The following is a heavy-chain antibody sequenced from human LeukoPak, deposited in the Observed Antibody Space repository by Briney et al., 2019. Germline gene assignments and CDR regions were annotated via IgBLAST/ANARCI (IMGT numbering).Heavy chain of an antibody. D-gene: IGHD5-18*01. V-gene: IGHV3-48*03. CDR1: GFTFSSYE. J-gene: IGHJ6*03. CDR3: ARDILGDTAMAYYMDV. CDR2: ISGSGSTI. Sequence: PGGSLRLSCAASGFTFSSYEMDWVRQAPGKGLEWVSYISGSGSTIYYADSVKGRFTIYRDNAKNSLYLQMNSLRAEDTAGYYCARDILGDTAMAYYMDVWGKGTTVTVSS.